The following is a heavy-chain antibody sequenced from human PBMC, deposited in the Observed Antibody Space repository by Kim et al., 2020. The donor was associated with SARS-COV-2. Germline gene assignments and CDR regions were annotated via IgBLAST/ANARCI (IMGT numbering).Heavy chain of an antibody. V-gene: IGHV1-3*01. J-gene: IGHJ6*01. Sequence: ASVKVSCKASGYTFTSYAMHWVRQAPGQRLEWMGWINAGNGNTKYSQKFQGRVTITRDTSASTAYMELSSLRSEDTAVYYCARVLIQGFWIRGTEVGRNYSDDGMDVWGQGTTVTASS. CDR1: GYTFTSYA. CDR2: INAGNGNT. D-gene: IGHD3-3*01. CDR3: ARVLIQGFWIRGTEVGRNYSDDGMDV.